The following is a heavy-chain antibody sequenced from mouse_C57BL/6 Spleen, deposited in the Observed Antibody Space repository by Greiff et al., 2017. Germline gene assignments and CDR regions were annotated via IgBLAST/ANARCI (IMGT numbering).Heavy chain of an antibody. V-gene: IGHV14-4*01. CDR1: GFNIKDDY. CDR2: IDPENGDT. D-gene: IGHD2-1*01. Sequence: VQLQQSGAELVRPGASVKLSCTASGFNIKDDYMHWVKQRPEQGLEWIGWIDPENGDTEYASKFQGKATITADTSSNTAYLQLSSLTSEDTAVYYCTTGGNYGWYFDVWGTGTTVTVSS. J-gene: IGHJ1*03. CDR3: TTGGNYGWYFDV.